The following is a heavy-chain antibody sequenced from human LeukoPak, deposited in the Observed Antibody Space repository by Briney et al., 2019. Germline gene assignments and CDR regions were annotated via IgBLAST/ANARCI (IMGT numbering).Heavy chain of an antibody. D-gene: IGHD6-19*01. J-gene: IGHJ5*01. Sequence: GGCLRLSCAASGFAFSVYAMSWLRPPPGKGLEWVSTINANSGTTSYAASVRGRFTISRDNSKNTLYLQLNTLRADDTATYYCAKPISGGLAVTADWFHPWGQGTLVVVSS. CDR1: GFAFSVYA. V-gene: IGHV3-23*01. CDR2: INANSGTT. CDR3: AKPISGGLAVTADWFHP.